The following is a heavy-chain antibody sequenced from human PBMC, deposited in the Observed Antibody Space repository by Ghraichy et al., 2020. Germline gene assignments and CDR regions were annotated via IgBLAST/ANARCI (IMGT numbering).Heavy chain of an antibody. J-gene: IGHJ4*02. CDR3: ARVDTDYDFWSGYYFPMHYFDY. D-gene: IGHD3-3*01. CDR2: IYYSGNT. CDR1: GGSISNYY. V-gene: IGHV4-59*01. Sequence: SETLSLTCTVSGGSISNYYWSWIRQPPGKRLEWIGNIYYSGNTNYNPSLKSRVTISVGTSKNQFSLKLSSVTAADTAVYYCARVDTDYDFWSGYYFPMHYFDYWGQGTLVTVSS.